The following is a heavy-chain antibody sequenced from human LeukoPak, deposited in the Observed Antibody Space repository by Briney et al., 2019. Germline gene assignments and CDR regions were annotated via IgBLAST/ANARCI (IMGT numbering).Heavy chain of an antibody. Sequence: SVKVSCKASGGTFSSYAISWVRQAPGQGLEWMGGIIPIFGTANYAQKFQGRVTITADESTSTACMELSSLRSEDTAVYYCARDPLYGDYEYYYYYGMDVWGQGTTVTVSS. CDR1: GGTFSSYA. V-gene: IGHV1-69*13. D-gene: IGHD4-17*01. CDR3: ARDPLYGDYEYYYYYGMDV. CDR2: IIPIFGTA. J-gene: IGHJ6*02.